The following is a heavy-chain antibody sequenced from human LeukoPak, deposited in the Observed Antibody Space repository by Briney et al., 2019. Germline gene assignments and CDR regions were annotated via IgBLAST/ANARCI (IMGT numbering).Heavy chain of an antibody. CDR3: ARVSSGYYYVSY. J-gene: IGHJ4*02. CDR2: ISSSSSYI. V-gene: IGHV3-21*01. CDR1: GFTFSSYS. D-gene: IGHD3-22*01. Sequence: GGSLRLSCAASGFTFSSYSMNWVRQAPGKGLEWVSSISSSSSYIYYADSVKGRFTISRDNAKNSLYLQMNSLRAEDTAVYYCARVSSGYYYVSYWGQGTLVTVSS.